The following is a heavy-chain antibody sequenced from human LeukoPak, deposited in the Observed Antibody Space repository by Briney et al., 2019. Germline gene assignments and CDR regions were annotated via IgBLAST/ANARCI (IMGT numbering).Heavy chain of an antibody. CDR2: MNPNSGKT. Sequence: ASVKVSCKASGYTFTSYDINWVRQATGQGLEWMGWMNPNSGKTGYAQKFQGRVTMTRNTSISTAYMELSSLRSEDTAVYYCARVGYCSGGSCPRRNYYYYYMDVWGKGTTVTISS. CDR1: GYTFTSYD. J-gene: IGHJ6*03. V-gene: IGHV1-8*01. CDR3: ARVGYCSGGSCPRRNYYYYYMDV. D-gene: IGHD2-15*01.